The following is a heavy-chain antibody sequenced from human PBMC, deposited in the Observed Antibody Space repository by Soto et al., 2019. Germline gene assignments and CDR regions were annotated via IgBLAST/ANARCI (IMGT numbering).Heavy chain of an antibody. J-gene: IGHJ5*02. D-gene: IGHD6-19*01. V-gene: IGHV3-9*01. CDR1: GFVFSDYA. CDR2: IDWNSAAL. CDR3: AKVMKPGLSSNWFDP. Sequence: EVRLLESGGGLVQPGRSLRLSCVASGFVFSDYAMHWVRQAPGKGLEWVSAIDWNSAALAYADSVKGRFTISRDNARNSLYLQMNSLTPEDTAYYYCAKVMKPGLSSNWFDPWGQGTLVTVSS.